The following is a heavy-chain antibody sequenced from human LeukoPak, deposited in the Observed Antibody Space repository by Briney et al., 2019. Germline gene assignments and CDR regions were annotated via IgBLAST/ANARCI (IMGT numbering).Heavy chain of an antibody. CDR2: IIPIFGTA. Sequence: ASVKVSCKASGGTFSSYAISWVRQAPGQGLEWMGGIIPIFGTANYAQKFQGRVTITTDESTSTAYVELSSLRSEDTAVYYCARAVYGGPPVPGTNWGGNWFDPWGQGTLVTVSS. CDR1: GGTFSSYA. J-gene: IGHJ5*02. CDR3: ARAVYGGPPVPGTNWGGNWFDP. D-gene: IGHD7-27*01. V-gene: IGHV1-69*05.